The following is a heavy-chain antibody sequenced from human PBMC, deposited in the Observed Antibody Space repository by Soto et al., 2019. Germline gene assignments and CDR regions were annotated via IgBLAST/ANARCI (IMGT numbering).Heavy chain of an antibody. CDR2: IFHTGTT. V-gene: IGHV4-38-2*01. CDR1: GDSIIGIYH. CDR3: ARATIDVSHDY. J-gene: IGHJ4*02. Sequence: PSETLSFTYAVSGDSIIGIYHWGCIRRATGRSLEWIASIFHTGTTYYTPSLKSRVTSSLHTSKSQFSLRLSSVTAADPAVYYCARATIDVSHDYWGEGPMVTVSS.